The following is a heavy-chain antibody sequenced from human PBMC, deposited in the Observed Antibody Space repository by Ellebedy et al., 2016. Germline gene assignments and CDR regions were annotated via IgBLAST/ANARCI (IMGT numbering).Heavy chain of an antibody. CDR3: AKYSGSYYDPLTHFDY. D-gene: IGHD1-26*01. CDR1: GFTFSDYY. V-gene: IGHV3-11*01. Sequence: GESLKISCAASGFTFSDYYMSWIRQAPGKGLEWVSYISSSGSTIYYADSVKGRFTISRDNAKNSLYLQMNSLRAEDTAVYYCAKYSGSYYDPLTHFDYWGQGTLVTVSS. J-gene: IGHJ4*02. CDR2: ISSSGSTI.